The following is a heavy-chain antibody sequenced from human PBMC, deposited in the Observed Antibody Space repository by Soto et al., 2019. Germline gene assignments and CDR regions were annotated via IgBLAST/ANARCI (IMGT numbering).Heavy chain of an antibody. D-gene: IGHD3-3*01. V-gene: IGHV3-74*01. CDR1: GFTFSSYW. J-gene: IGHJ5*02. CDR2: FNSDGSST. CDR3: AREVMEGYDFWSGYYTGNWFDP. Sequence: GGSLRLSCAASGFTFSSYWMHWVRQAPGKGLVWVSRFNSDGSSTSYADSVKGRFTISRDNAKNTLYLQMNSLRAEDTAVYYCAREVMEGYDFWSGYYTGNWFDPWGQGTLVTVSS.